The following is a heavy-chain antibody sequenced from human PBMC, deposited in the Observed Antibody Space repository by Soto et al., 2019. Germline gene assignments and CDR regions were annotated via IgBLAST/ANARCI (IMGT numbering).Heavy chain of an antibody. CDR1: GGSISSGGYS. V-gene: IGHV4-30-2*01. CDR3: AREVRGTVMIYFDY. Sequence: QLQLQESGSGLVKPSQTLSLTCTVSGGSISSGGYSWSWIRQPPGKGLEWIGNIYHSGSTSYNPSLKSRVTISVDRSKNQFSLKLSSVTAADTAVYFCAREVRGTVMIYFDYWGQGTLVTVSS. D-gene: IGHD3-16*01. J-gene: IGHJ4*02. CDR2: IYHSGST.